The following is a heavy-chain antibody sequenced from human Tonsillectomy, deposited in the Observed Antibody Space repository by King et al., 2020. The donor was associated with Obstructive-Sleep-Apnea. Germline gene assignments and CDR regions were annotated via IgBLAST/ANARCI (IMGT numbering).Heavy chain of an antibody. CDR1: GYSFTSYW. D-gene: IGHD1-26*01. Sequence: LVQSGAEVKKPGASLKISCKGSGYSFTSYWIGWVRQMPGKGLEWMGIIYPGDSDTRYSPSFQGQVTISADKSISTAYLQWSSLKASDTAMYYCARQMGATTPFYYYYGMDVWGQGTTVTVSS. V-gene: IGHV5-51*01. CDR3: ARQMGATTPFYYYYGMDV. J-gene: IGHJ6*02. CDR2: IYPGDSDT.